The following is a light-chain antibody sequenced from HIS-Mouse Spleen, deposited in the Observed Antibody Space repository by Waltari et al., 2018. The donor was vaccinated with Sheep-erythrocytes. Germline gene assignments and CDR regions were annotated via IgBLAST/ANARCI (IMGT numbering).Light chain of an antibody. CDR3: YSTDSSGNGV. Sequence: SYELTQPPSVSVSPGQTARITCSGDALPKKYPYLYQQKSGQAPVLVIYEDSKRPSGIPERFSGSSSGTMATLTISGAQVEDEADYYCYSTDSSGNGVFGGGTKLTVL. J-gene: IGLJ2*01. V-gene: IGLV3-10*01. CDR2: EDS. CDR1: ALPKKY.